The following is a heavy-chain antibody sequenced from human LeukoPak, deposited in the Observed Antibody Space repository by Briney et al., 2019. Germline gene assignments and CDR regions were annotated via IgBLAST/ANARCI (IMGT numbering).Heavy chain of an antibody. J-gene: IGHJ4*02. V-gene: IGHV3-30-3*01. Sequence: PGGSLRLSCAASGFTFSRYAMHWVRQAPGKGLEWVAVISYDGSNEYYADSVKSRFTISRDNSKNTLYLQTNSLRAEDTAMYYCASGGYTYDKYGIDYWGRGTLVTVSS. CDR1: GFTFSRYA. CDR2: ISYDGSNE. D-gene: IGHD5-18*01. CDR3: ASGGYTYDKYGIDY.